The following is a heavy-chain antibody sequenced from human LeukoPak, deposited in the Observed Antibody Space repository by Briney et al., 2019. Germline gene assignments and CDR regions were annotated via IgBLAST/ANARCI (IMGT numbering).Heavy chain of an antibody. D-gene: IGHD1-1*01. CDR1: GYTFTSYG. Sequence: ASVKVSCKASGYTFTSYGISWVRQAPGQGLEWMGWISAYNGNTNYAQKLQGRVTMTTDTSTSTAYMELRSLRSDDTAVYYCARDTVNWLPDAFFDPWGQGTLVTVSS. V-gene: IGHV1-18*01. CDR3: ARDTVNWLPDAFFDP. J-gene: IGHJ5*02. CDR2: ISAYNGNT.